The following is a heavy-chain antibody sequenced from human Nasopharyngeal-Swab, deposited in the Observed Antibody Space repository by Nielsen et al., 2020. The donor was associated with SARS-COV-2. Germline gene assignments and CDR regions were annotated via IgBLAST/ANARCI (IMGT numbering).Heavy chain of an antibody. Sequence: WIRQPPGKGLEWIGSIYCSGSTYYNPSLKSRVTISVDTSKNQFSLKLSSVTAADTAVYYCARGSKQWLVRLSRYYYYGMDVWGQGTTVTVSS. CDR2: IYCSGST. CDR3: ARGSKQWLVRLSRYYYYGMDV. J-gene: IGHJ6*02. D-gene: IGHD6-19*01. V-gene: IGHV4-39*07.